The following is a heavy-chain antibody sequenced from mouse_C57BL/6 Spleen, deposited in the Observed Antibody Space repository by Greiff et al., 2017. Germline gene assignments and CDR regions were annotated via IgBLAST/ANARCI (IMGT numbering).Heavy chain of an antibody. J-gene: IGHJ1*03. CDR3: ARGYDYDVGWYFDV. CDR2: ISSGSSTI. D-gene: IGHD2-4*01. CDR1: GFTFSDYG. V-gene: IGHV5-17*01. Sequence: EVKLMESGGGLVKPGGSLKLSCAASGFTFSDYGMHWVRQAPEKGLEWVAYISSGSSTIYYADTVKGRFTISRDNAKNTLFLQMTSLRSEDTAMYYCARGYDYDVGWYFDVWGTGTTVTVSS.